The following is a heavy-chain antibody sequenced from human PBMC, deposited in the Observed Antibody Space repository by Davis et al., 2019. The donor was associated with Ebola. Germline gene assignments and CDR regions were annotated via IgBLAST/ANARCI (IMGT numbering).Heavy chain of an antibody. Sequence: LRPSCTVPGGSISSGGYYWSWIRQHPGKGLEWIGYIYYSGSTYYNPSLKSRVTISVDTSKNQFSLKLSSVTAADTAVYYCARVRSKPYYYYGMDVWGQGTTVTVSS. J-gene: IGHJ6*02. V-gene: IGHV4-31*03. CDR2: IYYSGST. CDR1: GGSISSGGYY. CDR3: ARVRSKPYYYYGMDV.